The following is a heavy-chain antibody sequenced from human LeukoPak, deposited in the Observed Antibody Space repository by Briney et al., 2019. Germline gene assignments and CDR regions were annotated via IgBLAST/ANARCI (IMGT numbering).Heavy chain of an antibody. V-gene: IGHV4-4*07. Sequence: SETLSLTCTVSGGSISSYYWSWIRQPAGKGLEWIGRIYTSGSTNYNPSLKSRVTMSVDTSKNQFSLKLSSVTAADTAVYYCARHAYYDFWSGYSHNWFDPWGQGTLVTVSS. CDR1: GGSISSYY. J-gene: IGHJ5*02. CDR2: IYTSGST. D-gene: IGHD3-3*01. CDR3: ARHAYYDFWSGYSHNWFDP.